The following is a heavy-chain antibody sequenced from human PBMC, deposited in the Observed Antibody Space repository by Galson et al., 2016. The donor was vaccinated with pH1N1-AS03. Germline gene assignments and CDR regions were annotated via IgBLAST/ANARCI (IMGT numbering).Heavy chain of an antibody. V-gene: IGHV4-39*01. Sequence: LTCAVSGGSISSSGVYSWSWIRQPPGKGLEWIGTISYNGDTSYNPSLKSRVTISADTSKNQFSLKLKSVTPADTAVYYCARPLGLLPGGWSLADSTEYWGQGTLVTVSS. D-gene: IGHD6-19*01. J-gene: IGHJ4*02. CDR2: ISYNGDT. CDR3: ARPLGLLPGGWSLADSTEY. CDR1: GGSISSSGVYS.